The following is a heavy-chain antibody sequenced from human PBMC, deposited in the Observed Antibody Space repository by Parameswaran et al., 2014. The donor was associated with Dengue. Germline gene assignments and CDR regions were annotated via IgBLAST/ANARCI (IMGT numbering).Heavy chain of an antibody. CDR2: IIPVFAVS. J-gene: IGHJ5*02. D-gene: IGHD3-3*01. V-gene: IGHV1-69*01. CDR3: AIGGRGLTTFGVHSGYNWFDP. Sequence: WVRQAPGQGLEWMGGIIPVFAVSSYAEKFQGRVTITADESSSTAYMELTSLRLEDTAVYFCAIGGRGLTTFGVHSGYNWFDPWGQGTLVTVPQ.